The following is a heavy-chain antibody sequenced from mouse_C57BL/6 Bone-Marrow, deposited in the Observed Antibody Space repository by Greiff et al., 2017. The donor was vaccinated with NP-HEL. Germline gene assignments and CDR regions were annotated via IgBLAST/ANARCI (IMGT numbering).Heavy chain of an antibody. CDR3: AKKDGYPSYAMDY. J-gene: IGHJ4*01. V-gene: IGHV1-85*01. D-gene: IGHD2-3*01. CDR2: IYPRDGST. CDR1: GYTFTSYD. Sequence: VQLQQSGPELVKPGASVKLSCKASGYTFTSYDINWVKQRPGQGLEWIGWIYPRDGSTKYNEKFKGKATLTVDTSSSTAYMELHSLTSEDSAVYFCAKKDGYPSYAMDYWGQGTSVTVSS.